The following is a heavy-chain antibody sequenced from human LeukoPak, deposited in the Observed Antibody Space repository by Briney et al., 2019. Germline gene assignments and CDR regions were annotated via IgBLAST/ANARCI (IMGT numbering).Heavy chain of an antibody. J-gene: IGHJ3*02. V-gene: IGHV1-46*01. CDR2: INPSVGST. Sequence: ASVKVSCKASGYSFTSYYMHWVRQARGQGLEWMGMINPSVGSTSYAQKFLGRVTMTRDMSTTTVYMGLSSLRYEDTAVYYCARGHFYDSSSGYHDTFDMWGQGTMVTVSS. D-gene: IGHD3-22*01. CDR1: GYSFTSYY. CDR3: ARGHFYDSSSGYHDTFDM.